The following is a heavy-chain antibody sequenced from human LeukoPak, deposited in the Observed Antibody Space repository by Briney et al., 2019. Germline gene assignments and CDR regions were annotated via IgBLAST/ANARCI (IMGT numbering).Heavy chain of an antibody. CDR2: IYYSGST. CDR1: GGSISSYY. Sequence: PSETLSLTCTVSGGSISSYYWSWIRQPPGKGLEWIGYIYYSGSTNYNPSLKSRVTISVDTSKNQFSLKLSSVTAADTAVYYCARQEAYCSDDICYPAPAFDYWGQGTLVTVSS. J-gene: IGHJ4*02. V-gene: IGHV4-59*01. CDR3: ARQEAYCSDDICYPAPAFDY. D-gene: IGHD2-15*01.